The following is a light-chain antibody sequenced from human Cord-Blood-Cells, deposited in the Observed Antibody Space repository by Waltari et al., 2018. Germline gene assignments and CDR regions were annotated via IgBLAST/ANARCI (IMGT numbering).Light chain of an antibody. CDR2: DAS. CDR1: QSVSSY. J-gene: IGKJ2*01. CDR3: QQYGSSPPYT. V-gene: IGKV3-11*01. Sequence: PGERATLSCRASQSVSSYLAWYQQKPGQAPRLLIYDASNRATGIPARFSGSGSGTDFTLTISSLEPEDFAVYYCQQYGSSPPYTFGQGTKLEIK.